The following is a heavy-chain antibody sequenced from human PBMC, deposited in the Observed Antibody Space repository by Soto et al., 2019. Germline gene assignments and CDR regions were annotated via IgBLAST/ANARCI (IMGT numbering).Heavy chain of an antibody. J-gene: IGHJ4*02. CDR3: ARGYYDFWSGSQPFDY. V-gene: IGHV4-38-2*01. CDR2: IYHSGST. CDR1: GYSISSGYY. Sequence: SETLSLTCAVSGYSISSGYYWGWIRQPPGKGLEWNGRIYHSGSTYYNPSLKSRVTISVDTSKNQFSLKLSSVTAADTAVYYCARGYYDFWSGSQPFDYWGQGTLVTVSS. D-gene: IGHD3-3*01.